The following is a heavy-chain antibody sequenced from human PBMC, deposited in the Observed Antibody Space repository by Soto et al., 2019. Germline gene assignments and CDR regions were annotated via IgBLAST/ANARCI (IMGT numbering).Heavy chain of an antibody. CDR1: GGSFSGCY. Sequence: PSETLSLTCAVYGGSFSGCYWSWIRQPPGKGLEWIGEINHSGSTNYNPSLKRRVTISVDTSKNQCSLKLSSVTAADTAVYYCARGIVGRRAARPSWFDPWGEGTLVTVSS. CDR3: ARGIVGRRAARPSWFDP. D-gene: IGHD6-6*01. J-gene: IGHJ5*02. CDR2: INHSGST. V-gene: IGHV4-34*01.